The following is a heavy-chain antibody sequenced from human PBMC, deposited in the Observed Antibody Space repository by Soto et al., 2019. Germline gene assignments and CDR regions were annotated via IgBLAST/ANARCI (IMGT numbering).Heavy chain of an antibody. CDR2: ISTTSSYI. Sequence: EEQLVESGGGLVKPGGSLRLSCAASGFSFSSFTMNWVRQAPGMGLEWLSSISTTSSYIYYADSVKGRFTISRDNTKNSLYVQRNSLRIDDTAVYYCAKDGLKGLGYYGMDVWGQGTTVTVSS. CDR3: AKDGLKGLGYYGMDV. V-gene: IGHV3-21*01. J-gene: IGHJ6*02. CDR1: GFSFSSFT.